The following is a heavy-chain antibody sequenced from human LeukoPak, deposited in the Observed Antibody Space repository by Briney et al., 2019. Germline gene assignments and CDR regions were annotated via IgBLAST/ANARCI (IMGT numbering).Heavy chain of an antibody. CDR3: ARWNPRGDDFWSGRGEHYFDY. CDR2: IYHSGST. D-gene: IGHD3-3*01. V-gene: IGHV4-4*02. CDR1: GGSISSSNW. J-gene: IGHJ4*02. Sequence: PSGTLSLTCAVSGGSISSSNWWSWVRQPPGKGLEWIGEIYHSGSTNYNPSLKSRVTISVDKSKNQFSLKLSSVTAADTAVYYCARWNPRGDDFWSGRGEHYFDYWGQGTLVTVSS.